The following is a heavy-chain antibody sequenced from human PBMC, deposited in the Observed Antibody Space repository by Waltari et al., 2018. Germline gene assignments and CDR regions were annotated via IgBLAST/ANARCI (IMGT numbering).Heavy chain of an antibody. Sequence: QVQLVQSGAEVKKPGASVKVSCKASGYTFTSYDINWVRQATGQGLEWMGWMNPNSGNTGYAQKFQGRVTITRNTSISTAYMELSSLRSEDTAVYYCARGVSAENYDFWSGYYTGWYFDLWGRGTLVTVSS. V-gene: IGHV1-8*03. J-gene: IGHJ2*01. CDR1: GYTFTSYD. CDR3: ARGVSAENYDFWSGYYTGWYFDL. CDR2: MNPNSGNT. D-gene: IGHD3-3*01.